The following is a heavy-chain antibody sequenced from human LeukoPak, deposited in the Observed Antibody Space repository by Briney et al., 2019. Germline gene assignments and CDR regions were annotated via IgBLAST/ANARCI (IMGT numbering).Heavy chain of an antibody. V-gene: IGHV5-51*01. D-gene: IGHD6-13*01. CDR1: ESSFSAYW. CDR3: VCLYSSSWYHIDY. J-gene: IGHJ4*02. Sequence: KVGESLQISCRGSESSFSAYWLGWVRQLPGTGLEWMGIINLANAERRYNPSFEGHVTMSVDQSTRTAYMKWFGLRASDTAVYYCVCLYSSSWYHIDYWGQGSLVTVSS. CDR2: INLANAER.